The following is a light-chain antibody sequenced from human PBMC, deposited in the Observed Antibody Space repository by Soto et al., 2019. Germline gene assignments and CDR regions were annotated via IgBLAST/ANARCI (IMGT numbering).Light chain of an antibody. Sequence: DIQMTQSPSSLSASVANRFTITCRASQSISTYLNWYQKKPGKAPELLIYDTSTLVSGVPPRFTGSGSGTDFTLTITSLQPEDSATYYCQQSYNTPQTFGQGTKVDI. J-gene: IGKJ1*01. CDR1: QSISTY. CDR2: DTS. V-gene: IGKV1-39*01. CDR3: QQSYNTPQT.